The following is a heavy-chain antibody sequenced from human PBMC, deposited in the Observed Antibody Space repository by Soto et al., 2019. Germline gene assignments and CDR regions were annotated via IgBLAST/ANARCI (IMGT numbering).Heavy chain of an antibody. J-gene: IGHJ4*02. CDR3: AKAVLDRGVDS. CDR2: ITDSGKST. Sequence: VQLLESGGGLVQPGMSLRLSCAASGFTFGKSAMTWVRHTPGQGLQYVSSITDSGKSTYYTDCVRGRFIISRDNSKNILFLQMNSLRAEDTAVYFCAKAVLDRGVDSWGQGTLVTASS. V-gene: IGHV3-23*01. CDR1: GFTFGKSA.